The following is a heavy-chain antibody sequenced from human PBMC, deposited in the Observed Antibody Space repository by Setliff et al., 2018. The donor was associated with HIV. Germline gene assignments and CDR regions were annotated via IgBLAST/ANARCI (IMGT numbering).Heavy chain of an antibody. J-gene: IGHJ5*02. Sequence: ASVKVSCKASGYTFTSYGISWVRQAPGQGLEWMGWISAYNGTTSFAQKFQGRVTMNRDTSTSTVYMDLSSLRADDTAVYYCVRGYRSAWNSWFDAWGQGTRVTVSS. CDR1: GYTFTSYG. D-gene: IGHD6-19*01. V-gene: IGHV1-18*01. CDR3: VRGYRSAWNSWFDA. CDR2: ISAYNGTT.